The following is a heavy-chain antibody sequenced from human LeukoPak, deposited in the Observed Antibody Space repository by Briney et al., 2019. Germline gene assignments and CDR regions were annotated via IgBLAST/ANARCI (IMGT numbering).Heavy chain of an antibody. CDR2: IYYSGST. Sequence: SETLSLTCTFSGASISGYYCSWIRQPPGKGLEWIAHIYYSGSTYYSPSLKSRVTISVDTSKNQCSLKLTSLTATDTAVYYCARAGHCGGDCYPFDYWGQGTLVTVSS. CDR1: GASISGYY. J-gene: IGHJ4*02. CDR3: ARAGHCGGDCYPFDY. D-gene: IGHD2-21*02. V-gene: IGHV4-59*13.